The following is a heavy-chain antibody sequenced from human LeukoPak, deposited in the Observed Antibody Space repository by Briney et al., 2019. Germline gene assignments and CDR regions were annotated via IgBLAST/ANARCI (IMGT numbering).Heavy chain of an antibody. V-gene: IGHV4-59*01. D-gene: IGHD3-22*01. J-gene: IGHJ4*02. CDR1: GGSISSYY. CDR2: IYYSGST. Sequence: SETLSLTCTVPGGSISSYYWSWIRQPPGKGLEWIGYIYYSGSTNYNPSLKSRVTISVDTSKNQFSLKLSSVTAADTAVYYCARETYYHDSGGYFQFDYWGQGTLVTVSS. CDR3: ARETYYHDSGGYFQFDY.